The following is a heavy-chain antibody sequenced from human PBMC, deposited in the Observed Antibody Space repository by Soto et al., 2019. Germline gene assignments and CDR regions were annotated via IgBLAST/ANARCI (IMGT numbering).Heavy chain of an antibody. D-gene: IGHD5-12*01. CDR3: VRGGYGGYDYPSPYNGFDP. Sequence: ASVKVSCKASGYTFTSYAMHWVRQAPGQRLEWMGWINAGSGNTGYAQKFQGRVTMTRNTSISTAYMELSSLRSEDTAVYYCVRGGYGGYDYPSPYNGFDPGGQETLAT. V-gene: IGHV1-8*02. CDR2: INAGSGNT. CDR1: GYTFTSYA. J-gene: IGHJ5*02.